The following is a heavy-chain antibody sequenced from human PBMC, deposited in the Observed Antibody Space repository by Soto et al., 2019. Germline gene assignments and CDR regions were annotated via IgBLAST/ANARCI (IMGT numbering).Heavy chain of an antibody. CDR1: GFSFRSHW. Sequence: EVQLVESGGALVQPGGSLRLACAASGFSFRSHWMHWVRQAPGKGLVWVSRINTDGSSTVYAEAVKGRFTISRDNAKNTLYLQMDSLRAEDAAVYYWARAETALGACTTTYCLFEYWGQGTLVTVSS. D-gene: IGHD2-8*01. CDR3: ARAETALGACTTTYCLFEY. V-gene: IGHV3-74*01. J-gene: IGHJ4*02. CDR2: INTDGSST.